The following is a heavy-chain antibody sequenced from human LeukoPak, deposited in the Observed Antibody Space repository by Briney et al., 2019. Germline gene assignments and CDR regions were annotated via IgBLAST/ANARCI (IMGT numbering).Heavy chain of an antibody. J-gene: IGHJ4*02. CDR1: GFNFNTYA. CDR2: ISSSSSTI. D-gene: IGHD2-2*01. V-gene: IGHV3-48*02. Sequence: GGSLRLSCAASGFNFNTYAMNWVRQAPGKVLEWISYISSSSSTIYYADSVKGRFSISRDNAKNSVYLEMNSPGDEDTAVYYCTRVGGYQLPKFDYWGRGTLVTVSS. CDR3: TRVGGYQLPKFDY.